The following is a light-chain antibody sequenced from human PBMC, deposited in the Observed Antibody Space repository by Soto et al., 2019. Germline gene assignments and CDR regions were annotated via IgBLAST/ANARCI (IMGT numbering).Light chain of an antibody. CDR2: GAS. J-gene: IGKJ1*01. CDR1: QSVSSSF. V-gene: IGKV3-20*01. CDR3: QHYGSSWT. Sequence: EIVLTQSPGTLSLSPGERATLSCRASQSVSSSFLAWFHQKPGQAPRLLIYGASSRATGIQDRFSGSGSGTDFTLTISKLEPEDFAVYYCQHYGSSWTFGQGTKVEIK.